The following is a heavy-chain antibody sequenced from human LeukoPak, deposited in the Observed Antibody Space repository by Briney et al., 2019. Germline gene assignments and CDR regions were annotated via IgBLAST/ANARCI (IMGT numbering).Heavy chain of an antibody. CDR2: ISYSGST. CDR1: GGSISSSSYS. V-gene: IGHV4-39*01. D-gene: IGHD3-9*01. J-gene: IGHJ5*02. Sequence: PSETLSLTCTVSGGSISSSSYSWGWIRQPPGKGLEWIGSISYSGSTYYNPSLNSRVTISVDTSKNQFSLKLSSVTAADTAVYYCARQYYDILTGYRPPGSWGQGTLVTVSS. CDR3: ARQYYDILTGYRPPGS.